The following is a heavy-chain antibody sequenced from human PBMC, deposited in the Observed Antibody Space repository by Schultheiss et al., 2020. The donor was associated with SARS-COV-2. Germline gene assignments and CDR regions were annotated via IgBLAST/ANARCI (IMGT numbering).Heavy chain of an antibody. V-gene: IGHV3-30*19. CDR1: GFTFSTYG. CDR2: ISYDGSNK. J-gene: IGHJ6*02. Sequence: GGSLRLSCAASGFTFSTYGMHWVRQAPGKGLEWVAVISYDGSNKYYADSVKGRFTISRDNAKNSLYLQMNSLRAEDTALYYCAKDIGIGGVDQLLPRAYYYYYGMDVWGQGTTVTVSS. CDR3: AKDIGIGGVDQLLPRAYYYYYGMDV. D-gene: IGHD2-2*01.